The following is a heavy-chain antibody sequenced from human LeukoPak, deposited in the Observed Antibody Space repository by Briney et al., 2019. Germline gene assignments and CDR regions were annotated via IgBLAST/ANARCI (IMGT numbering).Heavy chain of an antibody. CDR2: IYYSGST. D-gene: IGHD3-9*01. CDR3: ARTPQGDNYFDY. J-gene: IGHJ4*02. Sequence: SETLSLTCTVSGGSISSYYWSWIRQPPGKGLEWIGYIYYSGSTNYNPSLKSRVTISVDTSKNQFSLKLSSVTAADTAVYYCARTPQGDNYFDYWGQEHLVTVSS. CDR1: GGSISSYY. V-gene: IGHV4-59*01.